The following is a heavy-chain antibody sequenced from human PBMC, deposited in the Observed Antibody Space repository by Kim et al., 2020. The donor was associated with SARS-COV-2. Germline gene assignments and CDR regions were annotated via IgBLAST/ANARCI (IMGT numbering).Heavy chain of an antibody. CDR1: GGSFSGYY. Sequence: SETLSLTCAVYGGSFSGYYWSWIRQPPGKGLEWIGEINHSGSTNYNPSLKSRVTISVDTSKNQFSLKLSSVTAADTAVYYCAREVPAYYYDSSGSGFDPWGQGTLVTVSS. V-gene: IGHV4-34*01. D-gene: IGHD3-22*01. CDR3: AREVPAYYYDSSGSGFDP. J-gene: IGHJ5*02. CDR2: INHSGST.